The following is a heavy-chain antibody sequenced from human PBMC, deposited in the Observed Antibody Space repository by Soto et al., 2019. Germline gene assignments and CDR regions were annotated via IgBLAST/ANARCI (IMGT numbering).Heavy chain of an antibody. Sequence: SETLSLTCAVSGVSISSGNWWTWVRQTPQRGLEYIGEIFHDGTANYYPSFERRVAISVDTSKNQFSLKLTSVTAADTAIYFCARLVYDTRLNYMYFDFRSKGALVTVSS. CDR1: GVSISSGNW. CDR2: IFHDGTA. V-gene: IGHV4-4*02. J-gene: IGHJ4*02. D-gene: IGHD2-8*01. CDR3: ARLVYDTRLNYMYFDF.